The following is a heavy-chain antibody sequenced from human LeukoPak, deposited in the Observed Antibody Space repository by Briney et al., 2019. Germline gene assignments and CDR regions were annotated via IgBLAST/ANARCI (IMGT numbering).Heavy chain of an antibody. CDR2: IYISGST. Sequence: SETLSLTCTVSGGSISGYYWNWIRQPAGKGLEWIGRIYISGSTNYNPSLKSRVTMSIDTSKNQSSLKLSSVTAADTAVYYCARAGDGSGSYDNADYDYWGQGTLVTVSS. J-gene: IGHJ4*02. CDR3: ARAGDGSGSYDNADYDY. CDR1: GGSISGYY. D-gene: IGHD3-10*01. V-gene: IGHV4-4*07.